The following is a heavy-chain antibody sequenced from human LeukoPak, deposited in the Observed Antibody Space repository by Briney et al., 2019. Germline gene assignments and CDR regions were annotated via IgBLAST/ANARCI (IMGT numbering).Heavy chain of an antibody. D-gene: IGHD3-22*01. CDR1: GGSISSSGFY. V-gene: IGHV4-39*01. CDR3: ARQWDSSGYHEYFQH. CDR2: TYYSGTT. J-gene: IGHJ1*01. Sequence: SETLSLTCTVSGGSISSSGFYWGWIRQPPGMGLEWIGSTYYSGTTYYNPSLKSRVTISVDTSKNQFSLKLTSVTAADTAVYYCARQWDSSGYHEYFQHWGQGTLVTV.